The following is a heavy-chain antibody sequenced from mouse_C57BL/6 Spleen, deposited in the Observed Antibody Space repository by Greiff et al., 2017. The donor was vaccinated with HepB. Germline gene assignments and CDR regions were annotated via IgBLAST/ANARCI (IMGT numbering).Heavy chain of an antibody. CDR1: GFTFSDYY. CDR2: ISNGGGST. Sequence: EVMLVESGGGLVQPGGSLKLSCAASGFTFSDYYMYWVRQTPEKRLEWVAYISNGGGSTYYPDTVKGRFTISRDNAKNTLYLQMSRLKSEDTAMYYCARQDYYGSSYAMDYWGQGTSVTVSS. J-gene: IGHJ4*01. D-gene: IGHD1-1*01. V-gene: IGHV5-12*01. CDR3: ARQDYYGSSYAMDY.